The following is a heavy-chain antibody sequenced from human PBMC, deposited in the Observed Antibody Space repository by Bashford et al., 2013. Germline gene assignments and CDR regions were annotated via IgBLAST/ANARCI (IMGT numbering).Heavy chain of an antibody. CDR2: ISPGSYA. Sequence: VRQAPGKGLEWVSAISPGSYAYYADSVKGRFTISRDNSKNTLYLQMHGLRVEDTAFYYCAKNKTYTGSSLYYWGQGILVTVSS. V-gene: IGHV3-23*01. J-gene: IGHJ4*02. D-gene: IGHD1-1*01. CDR3: AKNKTYTGSSLYY.